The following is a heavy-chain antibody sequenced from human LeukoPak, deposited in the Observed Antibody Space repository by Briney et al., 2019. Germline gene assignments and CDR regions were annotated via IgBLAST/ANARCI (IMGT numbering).Heavy chain of an antibody. D-gene: IGHD2-15*01. CDR3: ARVGKHCSGGSCSFGYFDY. Sequence: PGGSLRLSCVASGFTFSSYAMHWVRQAPGKGLEWVAVISYDGSNKYHADSVKGRFTISRDNSKNTLYLQMNSLRAEDTAVYYCARVGKHCSGGSCSFGYFDYWGQGTLVTVSS. CDR1: GFTFSSYA. V-gene: IGHV3-30-3*01. CDR2: ISYDGSNK. J-gene: IGHJ4*02.